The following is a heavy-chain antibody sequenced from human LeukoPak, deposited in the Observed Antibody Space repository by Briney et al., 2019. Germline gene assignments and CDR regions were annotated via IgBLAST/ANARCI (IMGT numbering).Heavy chain of an antibody. CDR3: ARHSSLAHFDH. V-gene: IGHV4-59*01. CDR2: IYYSGTT. J-gene: IGHJ4*02. Sequence: PSETLSHTCTVSGDSISSYYCSWIRQPPGKGLEWIGYIYYSGTTNYNPSLKSRVTIAVDTSKNQFSLKLSSVTAADTALYYCARHSSLAHFDHWGQGSLVTVSS. CDR1: GDSISSYY.